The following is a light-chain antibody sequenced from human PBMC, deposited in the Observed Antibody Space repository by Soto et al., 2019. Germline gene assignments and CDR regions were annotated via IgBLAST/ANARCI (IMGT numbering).Light chain of an antibody. J-gene: IGKJ4*01. V-gene: IGKV1-39*01. Sequence: DIQMTQSPSLLSASVGDRVTITCRASETISHFLNWYQQKPGKAPKLLIYDASSLQSGVPSRFSGSGSGADFTLTISSLQPEDFAIYYCQQSYRTPLTFGGGTKVDIK. CDR3: QQSYRTPLT. CDR1: ETISHF. CDR2: DAS.